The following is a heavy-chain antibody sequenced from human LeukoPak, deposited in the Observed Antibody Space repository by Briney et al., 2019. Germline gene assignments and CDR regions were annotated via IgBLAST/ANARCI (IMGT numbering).Heavy chain of an antibody. CDR2: IKQDGSEK. D-gene: IGHD1-7*01. V-gene: IGHV3-7*04. Sequence: GGSLRLSCVASGFAFNNYWMTWVRQAPGKGLEWVASIKQDGSEKYYVDSVKGRFTVSRDNTKNSLYLQMNSLRAEDTAVYYCARAPGIWNYAHYFDNWGQGTLVTVSS. J-gene: IGHJ4*02. CDR3: ARAPGIWNYAHYFDN. CDR1: GFAFNNYW.